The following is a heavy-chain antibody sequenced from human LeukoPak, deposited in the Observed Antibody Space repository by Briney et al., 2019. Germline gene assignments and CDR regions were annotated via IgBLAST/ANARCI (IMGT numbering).Heavy chain of an antibody. CDR2: IYYTGRT. J-gene: IGHJ5*02. CDR1: GGSISSSRHS. V-gene: IGHV4-39*01. D-gene: IGHD1-1*01. CDR3: AQSLGSGNWIGNWFDP. Sequence: KSSETLSLTCTVSGGSISSSRHSWGWIRQPPGKGLEWTGTIYYTGRTYYNPSLESRLTISVDESKSPFSLKLTSVTAADTAIYYCAQSLGSGNWIGNWFDPWGQGTLVTVSS.